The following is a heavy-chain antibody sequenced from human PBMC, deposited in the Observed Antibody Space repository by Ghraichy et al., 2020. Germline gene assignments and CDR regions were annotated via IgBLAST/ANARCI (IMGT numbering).Heavy chain of an antibody. CDR3: ARGWMVAFDI. CDR1: GFTVSSYY. D-gene: IGHD5-12*01. V-gene: IGHV3-66*02. CDR2: IYSGGST. Sequence: GALRLSCAASGFTVSSYYMNWVRQAPGKGLEWVSVIYSGGSTYYADSVKGRFTISRDNSKNTLYLQMNSLRAEDTAVYYCARGWMVAFDIWGQGTMVTVSS. J-gene: IGHJ3*02.